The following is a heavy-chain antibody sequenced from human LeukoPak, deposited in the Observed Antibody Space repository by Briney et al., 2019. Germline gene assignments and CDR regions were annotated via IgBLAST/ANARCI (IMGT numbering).Heavy chain of an antibody. CDR1: GYTFTGYY. CDR2: INPNSGGT. D-gene: IGHD3-22*01. Sequence: ASVKVSCKASGYTFTGYYMHWVRQAPGQGLEWMGWINPNSGGTNYAQKFQGWVTMTRDTSISTAYMELSRLRSDDTAVYYCARVTSDSSGYYHFDYWGQGTLVTVSS. J-gene: IGHJ4*02. V-gene: IGHV1-2*04. CDR3: ARVTSDSSGYYHFDY.